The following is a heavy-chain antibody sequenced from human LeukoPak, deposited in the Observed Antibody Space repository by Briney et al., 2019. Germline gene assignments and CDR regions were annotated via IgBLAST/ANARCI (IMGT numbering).Heavy chain of an antibody. Sequence: ASVKVSCKASGYTFTSCDINWVRQATGQGLEWMGWMNPNSGNTGYAQKFQGRVTVTRNSSITTAYMELSSLRSEDTAVYYCARRHGRCSDGSCYYPDYWGQGTLVTVSS. CDR1: GYTFTSCD. J-gene: IGHJ4*02. D-gene: IGHD2-15*01. V-gene: IGHV1-8*01. CDR2: MNPNSGNT. CDR3: ARRHGRCSDGSCYYPDY.